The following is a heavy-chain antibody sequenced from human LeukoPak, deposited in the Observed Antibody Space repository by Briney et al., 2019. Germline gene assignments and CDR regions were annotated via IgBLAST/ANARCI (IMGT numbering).Heavy chain of an antibody. D-gene: IGHD3/OR15-3a*01. CDR3: ARRKGLTGQYGMDV. V-gene: IGHV4-59*08. CDR2: IYYSGST. J-gene: IGHJ6*02. CDR1: GGSISSYY. Sequence: PSETLSLTCTVSGGSISSYYWSWIRQPPGKGLEWIGYIYYSGSTNYNPSLKSRVTISVDTSKNQFSLKLSSVTAADTAVYYCARRKGLTGQYGMDVWGQGTTVTVSS.